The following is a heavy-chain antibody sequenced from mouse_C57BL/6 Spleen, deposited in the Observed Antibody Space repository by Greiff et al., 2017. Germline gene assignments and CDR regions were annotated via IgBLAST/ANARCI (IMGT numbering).Heavy chain of an antibody. CDR2: ISYDGSN. D-gene: IGHD2-3*01. V-gene: IGHV3-6*01. Sequence: EVQRVESGPGLVKPSQSLSLTCSVTGYSITSGYYWNWIRQFPGNKLEWMGYISYDGSNNSNPSLKNRISITRDPSKNQFFLKLNSVTTEDTATYYCARGRFYAMDYWGQGTTLTVSS. CDR3: ARGRFYAMDY. CDR1: GYSITSGYY. J-gene: IGHJ2*01.